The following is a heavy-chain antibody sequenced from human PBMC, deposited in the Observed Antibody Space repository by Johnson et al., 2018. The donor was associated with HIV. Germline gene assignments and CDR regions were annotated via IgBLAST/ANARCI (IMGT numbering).Heavy chain of an antibody. CDR1: GFTFSSYG. J-gene: IGHJ3*02. CDR3: AKALGWELSI. CDR2: ISYDGSNK. D-gene: IGHD1-26*01. Sequence: QVQLVESGGGVVQPGRSLRLSCAASGFTFSSYGMHWVRQAPGKGLEWVAVISYDGSNKYYADSVKGRFTISRDNSKNMLYLQMNSLRAEDTAVYYCAKALGWELSIWGQGTMVTVSS. V-gene: IGHV3-30*18.